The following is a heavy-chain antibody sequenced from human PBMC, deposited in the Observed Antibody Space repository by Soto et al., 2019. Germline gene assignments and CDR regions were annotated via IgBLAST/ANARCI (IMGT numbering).Heavy chain of an antibody. V-gene: IGHV1-18*04. CDR2: ISAYSGNT. Sequence: ASVKVSCKASGYTFTSYGISWVRQAPGQGLEWMGWISAYSGNTNYAQKLQGRVTMTTDTSTSTAYMELRSLRSDDTAVYYCARVLGYCTNGVCHRYYFDYWGQGTLVTVSS. J-gene: IGHJ4*02. D-gene: IGHD2-8*01. CDR3: ARVLGYCTNGVCHRYYFDY. CDR1: GYTFTSYG.